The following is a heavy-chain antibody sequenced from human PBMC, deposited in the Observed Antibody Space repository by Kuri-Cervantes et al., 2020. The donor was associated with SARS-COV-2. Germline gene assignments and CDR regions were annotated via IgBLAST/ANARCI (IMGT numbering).Heavy chain of an antibody. J-gene: IGHJ4*02. CDR1: GGSISSGGYS. Sequence: SEILSLTCAVSGGSISSGGYSWSWIRQPPGKGLEWIGYIYHSGSTYYNPSLKSRVTISVDRSKNQFSLKLSSVTAADTAVYYCARISTYYFDYWGQGTLVTVSS. CDR2: IYHSGST. V-gene: IGHV4-30-2*01. CDR3: ARISTYYFDY.